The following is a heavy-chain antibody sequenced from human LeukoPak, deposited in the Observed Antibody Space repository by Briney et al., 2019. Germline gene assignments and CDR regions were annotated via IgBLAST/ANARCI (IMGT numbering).Heavy chain of an antibody. V-gene: IGHV4-4*02. CDR1: GGPICGSNW. J-gene: IGHJ2*01. CDR3: ARDWSTAIRYFDI. CDR2: IYHSGRT. Sequence: SETLSLTCAVSGGPICGSNWWSWVRQTPGTGLGWLGEIYHSGRTNYNRSLKSPVTISVDKSKNQFSLKLNFVTAADTAVYYCARDWSTAIRYFDIWGRGTLVIVSS. D-gene: IGHD5/OR15-5a*01.